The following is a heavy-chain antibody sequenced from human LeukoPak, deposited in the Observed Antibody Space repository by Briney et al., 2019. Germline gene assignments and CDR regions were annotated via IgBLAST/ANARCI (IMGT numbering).Heavy chain of an antibody. V-gene: IGHV3-73*01. CDR1: GFTFSGSA. Sequence: GGSLRLSCAASGFTFSGSAMHWVRQASGKGLEWVGRIRSKANSYATAYAASVKGRFTISRDDSKNTAYLQMNSLKTEDTAVYYCTRHNHCSSTSCYGPYYYYYMDVWGKGTTVTVSS. CDR2: IRSKANSYAT. CDR3: TRHNHCSSTSCYGPYYYYYMDV. D-gene: IGHD2-2*01. J-gene: IGHJ6*03.